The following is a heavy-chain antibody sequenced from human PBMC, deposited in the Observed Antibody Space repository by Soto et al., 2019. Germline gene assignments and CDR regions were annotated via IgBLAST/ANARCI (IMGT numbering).Heavy chain of an antibody. CDR2: VSTYSEHT. D-gene: IGHD1-20*01. V-gene: IGHV1-18*04. CDR3: ARDLNWNNALGFDS. CDR1: GYIFNSVG. J-gene: IGHJ4*02. Sequence: QLVQSGDEVKKPGASVKVSCRASGYIFNSVGISWLRQVPGQGLEWMGWVSTYSEHTKSVQKFKDRVTLTADTSTSTVHMELRSLRSADTAVDYCARDLNWNNALGFDSLGQGTLVTVSS.